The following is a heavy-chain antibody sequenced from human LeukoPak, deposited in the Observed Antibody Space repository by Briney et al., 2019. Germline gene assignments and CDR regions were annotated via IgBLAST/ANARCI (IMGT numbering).Heavy chain of an antibody. D-gene: IGHD3-22*01. CDR1: GYTFTGYY. CDR3: ARREDYYDSSGYAFDY. Sequence: ASVKVSCKASGYTFTGYYMHWVRQAPGQGLEWMGWINPNSGGTNYAQKFQGGVTMTRDTSISTAYMELSRLRSDDTAVYYCARREDYYDSSGYAFDYWGQGTLVTVSS. V-gene: IGHV1-2*02. CDR2: INPNSGGT. J-gene: IGHJ4*02.